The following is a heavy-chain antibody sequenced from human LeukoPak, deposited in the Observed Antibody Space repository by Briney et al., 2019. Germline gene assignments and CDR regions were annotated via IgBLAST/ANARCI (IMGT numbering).Heavy chain of an antibody. CDR1: GYTFTSYG. CDR2: ISAYNGNT. V-gene: IGHV1-18*04. J-gene: IGHJ4*02. D-gene: IGHD2-2*01. CDR3: ARALGYCSSTSCLYDY. Sequence: SVKVSCKASGYTFTSYGISWVRQAPGQGLEWMGWISAYNGNTNYAQKLQGRVTMTTDTSTSTAYMELRSLRSDDTAVYFCARALGYCSSTSCLYDYWGQGTLVTVSS.